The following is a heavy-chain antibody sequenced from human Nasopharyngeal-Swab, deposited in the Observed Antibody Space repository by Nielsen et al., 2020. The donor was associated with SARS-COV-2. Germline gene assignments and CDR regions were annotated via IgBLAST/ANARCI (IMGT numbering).Heavy chain of an antibody. V-gene: IGHV3-48*02. D-gene: IGHD3-9*01. J-gene: IGHJ6*02. CDR2: ISSSSSTI. CDR1: GFAFSSYS. CDR3: ARDLSMGRYFDLYGMDV. Sequence: GGSLRLSCAAAGFAFSSYSMNWVRQAPGKGLEWVSYISSSSSTIYYADSVKGRFTISRDNAKNSLYLQMNSLRDEDTAVYYCARDLSMGRYFDLYGMDVWGQGTTVTVSS.